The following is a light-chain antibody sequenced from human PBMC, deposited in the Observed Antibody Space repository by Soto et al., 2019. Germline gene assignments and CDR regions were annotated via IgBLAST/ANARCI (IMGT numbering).Light chain of an antibody. CDR1: ERLTTN. CDR3: QQYNKWPRT. V-gene: IGKV3D-15*01. Sequence: EIVMTQSPATLSVSPGEGVTLSCRASERLTTNLAWYQQSPGQAPRLLIYGTYTRATGIPTRFSGSGTGTEFTRTISSLESEDFAVYYCQQYNKWPRTFGGGTKVDIK. J-gene: IGKJ4*01. CDR2: GTY.